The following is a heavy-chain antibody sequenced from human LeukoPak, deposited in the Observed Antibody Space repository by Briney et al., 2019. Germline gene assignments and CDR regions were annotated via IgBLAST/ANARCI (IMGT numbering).Heavy chain of an antibody. Sequence: ASVKVSXKASGYTFTGYYIFWVRQAPGQGLKWIGRINPNSGGTHYAQEFQGRVTMTRDTSISTAYMELSRLRSDDTAVYYCARGYCSGGGCYSVENWFDPWGQGTLVTVSS. CDR1: GYTFTGYY. J-gene: IGHJ5*02. D-gene: IGHD2-15*01. V-gene: IGHV1-2*06. CDR3: ARGYCSGGGCYSVENWFDP. CDR2: INPNSGGT.